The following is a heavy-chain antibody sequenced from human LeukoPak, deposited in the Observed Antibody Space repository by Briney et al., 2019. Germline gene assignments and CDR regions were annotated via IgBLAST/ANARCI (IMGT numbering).Heavy chain of an antibody. CDR2: ISWNSGSI. Sequence: PGGSLRLSCAASGFTFDDYAMHWVRQAPGKGLEWVSGISWNSGSIGYADSVKGRFTISRDNAKNSLYLQMNSLRAEDTALYYCAKASGVPWADYAFDIWGQGTMVTVSS. J-gene: IGHJ3*02. CDR1: GFTFDDYA. V-gene: IGHV3-9*01. CDR3: AKASGVPWADYAFDI. D-gene: IGHD3-10*01.